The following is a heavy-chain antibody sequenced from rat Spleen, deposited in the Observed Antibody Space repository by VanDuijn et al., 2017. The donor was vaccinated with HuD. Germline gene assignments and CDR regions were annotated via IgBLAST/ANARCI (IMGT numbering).Heavy chain of an antibody. CDR2: ISYGGSNT. J-gene: IGHJ2*01. Sequence: EVELVESGGGLVQPGRSMKLSCAASGFTFSNYGMAWVRQAPTKGLEWVATISYGGSNTYSRDSVKGRFTISRDNAKSTLYLQMDSLRSEDTATYYCARHGNFDYWGQGVMVTVSS. CDR3: ARHGNFDY. CDR1: GFTFSNYG. V-gene: IGHV5-29*01.